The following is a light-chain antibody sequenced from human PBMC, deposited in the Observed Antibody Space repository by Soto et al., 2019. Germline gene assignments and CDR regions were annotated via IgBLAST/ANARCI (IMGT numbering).Light chain of an antibody. CDR2: GTS. CDR3: QQRSDWPIT. V-gene: IGKV3-15*01. Sequence: EIVMPQSPAPLSVSPGERATLSCRASQNISLSLAWYQQKPGQGPSLLIYGTSTRAGGVPARFSGGGSGTEFALSISSRQSEDFAVYACQQRSDWPITFGQGTRLEIK. CDR1: QNISLS. J-gene: IGKJ5*01.